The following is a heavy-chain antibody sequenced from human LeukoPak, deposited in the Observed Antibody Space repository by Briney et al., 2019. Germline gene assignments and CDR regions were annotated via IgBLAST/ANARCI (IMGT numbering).Heavy chain of an antibody. Sequence: PGGSLRLSCAASGFTFSSYTMNWVRQAPGKGLEWVSSITSSSSYIYYADSVKGRFTISRDNSKNTLYLQTNSLRVEDTAVYYCARDPLSYYYDSSGFDGLDIWGQGTMVTVSS. CDR1: GFTFSSYT. V-gene: IGHV3-21*01. J-gene: IGHJ3*02. D-gene: IGHD3-22*01. CDR3: ARDPLSYYYDSSGFDGLDI. CDR2: ITSSSSYI.